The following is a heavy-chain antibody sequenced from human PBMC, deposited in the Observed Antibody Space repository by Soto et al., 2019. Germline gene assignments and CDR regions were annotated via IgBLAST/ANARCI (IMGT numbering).Heavy chain of an antibody. D-gene: IGHD1-26*01. V-gene: IGHV4-39*01. CDR2: AAYSGGT. CDR1: GGSITNNNYF. CDR3: AKILLGATSHSDFDS. Sequence: SETLSLTCTVSGGSITNNNYFWGWIRQPPGKGLEWVGSAAYSGGTYYNPSLKSRVTISVDTSHNQFSLKLTSVTAADTAVYYCAKILLGATSHSDFDSRGQRTLVTVSS. J-gene: IGHJ4*02.